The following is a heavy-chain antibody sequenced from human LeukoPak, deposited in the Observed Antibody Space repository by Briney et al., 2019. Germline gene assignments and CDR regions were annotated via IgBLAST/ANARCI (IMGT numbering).Heavy chain of an antibody. J-gene: IGHJ4*02. CDR2: TFYRSKWYN. CDR1: GDSVSSNSGV. D-gene: IGHD6-13*01. V-gene: IGHV6-1*01. Sequence: SQTLSLTCAISGDSVSSNSGVWTWIRQSPSRGFEWLGRTFYRSKWYNHYAVSVESRITINPDTSKNQFSLQLNSVTPEATAVYYCAREAAAGWVDYWGQGTLVTVSS. CDR3: AREAAAGWVDY.